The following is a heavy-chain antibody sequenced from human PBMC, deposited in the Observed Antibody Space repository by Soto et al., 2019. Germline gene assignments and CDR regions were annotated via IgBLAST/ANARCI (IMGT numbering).Heavy chain of an antibody. CDR3: ARVNYGDYDVGWFDP. CDR2: IYHSGST. J-gene: IGHJ5*02. Sequence: SETLSLTCAVSGGSISSGGYSWSWIRQPPGKGLEWIGYIYHSGSTYYNPSLKSRVTISVDRSKNQFSLKLSSVTAADTAVYYCARVNYGDYDVGWFDPWGQGTLVTVS. D-gene: IGHD4-17*01. CDR1: GGSISSGGYS. V-gene: IGHV4-30-2*01.